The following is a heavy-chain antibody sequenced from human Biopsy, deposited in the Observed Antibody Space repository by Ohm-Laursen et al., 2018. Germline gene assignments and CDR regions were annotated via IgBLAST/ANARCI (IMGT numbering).Heavy chain of an antibody. CDR1: GGSLSSYS. Sequence: SETLSLTCAVSGGSLSSYSWSWIRQPAGKGLEWIGQIYTSGITNYNPSLKSRVTMSVGTSKNNFSLRVSSVTAADTAVYYCARAVDYYDPYYYYGLDVWGQGTTVTVSS. CDR3: ARAVDYYDPYYYYGLDV. V-gene: IGHV4-4*07. J-gene: IGHJ6*02. D-gene: IGHD3-16*01. CDR2: IYTSGIT.